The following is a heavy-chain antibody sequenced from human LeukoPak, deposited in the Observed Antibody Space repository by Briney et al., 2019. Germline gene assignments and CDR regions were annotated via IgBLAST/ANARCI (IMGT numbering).Heavy chain of an antibody. CDR3: ARDYSGRSQALDY. V-gene: IGHV1-46*01. Sequence: ASVKVSCKASGYTFTNYYMHWVRQAPGQGLEWVGMINPRGGSTICAQNFQGRVTMTRDTSTSTVYMEVSSLRAEDTAVYYCARDYSGRSQALDYWGQGTLVTVSS. CDR1: GYTFTNYY. D-gene: IGHD6-19*01. J-gene: IGHJ4*02. CDR2: INPRGGST.